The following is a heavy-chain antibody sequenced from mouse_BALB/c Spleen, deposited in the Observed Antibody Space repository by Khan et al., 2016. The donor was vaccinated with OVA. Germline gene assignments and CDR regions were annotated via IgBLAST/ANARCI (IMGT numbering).Heavy chain of an antibody. CDR2: INPSNGGT. V-gene: IGHV1S81*02. CDR3: TRTGYAKPFAY. D-gene: IGHD2-10*02. J-gene: IGHJ3*01. CDR1: GYTFSSYY. Sequence: QVQLQQSGAELVKPGASVRLSCKASGYTFSSYYMYWVKQRPGQGLEWIGGINPSNGGTNFNEKFKPKATLTVDQSSSTAYMQLSSLTSEDSAVYYCTRTGYAKPFAYCGQGTLVTVSA.